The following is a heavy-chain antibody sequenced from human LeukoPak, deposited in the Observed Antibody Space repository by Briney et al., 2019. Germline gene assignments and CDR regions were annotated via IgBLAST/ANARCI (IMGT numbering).Heavy chain of an antibody. CDR2: IVVGSGNT. CDR1: GFTFTTSA. Sequence: SVKVSCKASGFTFTTSAMQWVRQARGQRLEWIGWIVVGSGNTNYAQKFQERVTITRDMSTSTAYMELSSLRSEDTAVYYCAADSRRTYYDFWSGYWYAFVIWGQGTMVTVSS. D-gene: IGHD3-3*01. V-gene: IGHV1-58*02. J-gene: IGHJ3*02. CDR3: AADSRRTYYDFWSGYWYAFVI.